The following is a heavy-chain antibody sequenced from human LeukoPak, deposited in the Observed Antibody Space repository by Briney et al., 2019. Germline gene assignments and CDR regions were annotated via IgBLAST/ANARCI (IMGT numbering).Heavy chain of an antibody. D-gene: IGHD2-21*01. J-gene: IGHJ4*02. Sequence: KVSCKVSGYSFSTYWITWVRQVPGGALEWMGRIRPSDSEPNYSPSFQGHVTISADRSINTVYLQWSSLRASDTAIYFCARHYSNDHTLFDFWGQGALVTVST. CDR3: ARHYSNDHTLFDF. V-gene: IGHV5-10-1*01. CDR1: GYSFSTYW. CDR2: IRPSDSEP.